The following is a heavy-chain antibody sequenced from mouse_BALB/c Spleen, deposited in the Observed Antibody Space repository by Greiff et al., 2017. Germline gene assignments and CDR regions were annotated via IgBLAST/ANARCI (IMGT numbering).Heavy chain of an antibody. V-gene: IGHV8-11*01. CDR3: ARMVDGYTWFAY. J-gene: IGHJ3*01. Sequence: SGPGILQPSQTLSLTCSFSGFSLSTSGMSVGWIRQPSGKGLEWLAHIWWNDDKYYNPALKSRLTISKDTSNNQVFLKIASVVTADTATYYCARMVDGYTWFAYWGQGTLVTVSA. D-gene: IGHD2-3*01. CDR2: IWWNDDK. CDR1: GFSLSTSGMS.